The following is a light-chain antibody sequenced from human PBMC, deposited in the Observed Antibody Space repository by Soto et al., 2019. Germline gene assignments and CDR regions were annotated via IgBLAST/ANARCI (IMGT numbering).Light chain of an antibody. CDR1: QGISSY. Sequence: DIQLTQSPPFLSASVGDRVTITCRASQGISSYLAWYQQKPGKAPNLLIYAASTLQSGVPSRFSGSGSGTEFTLTISSLQPEDFATYYGQQLNSYPLTFGPGTKVDIK. V-gene: IGKV1-9*01. J-gene: IGKJ3*01. CDR2: AAS. CDR3: QQLNSYPLT.